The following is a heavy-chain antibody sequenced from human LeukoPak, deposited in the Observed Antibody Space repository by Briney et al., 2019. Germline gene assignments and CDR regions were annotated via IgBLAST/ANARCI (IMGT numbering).Heavy chain of an antibody. CDR3: ARDPYSGAYGDTYYYFMDV. V-gene: IGHV3-21*01. CDR2: ITTSSSYT. J-gene: IGHJ6*03. Sequence: PGGSLRLSCAASGFTFSNYNMNWVRQTPGKGLEWISSITTSSSYTFYADSVKGRFTISRDNARNSLYLQMNSLTAEDTAVYYCARDPYSGAYGDTYYYFMDVWGKGTTVTISS. CDR1: GFTFSNYN. D-gene: IGHD1-26*01.